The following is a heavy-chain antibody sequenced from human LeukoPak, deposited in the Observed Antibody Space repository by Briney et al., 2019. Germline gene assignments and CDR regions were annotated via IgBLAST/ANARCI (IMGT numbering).Heavy chain of an antibody. CDR3: AKGFTIFGVVIYSDY. V-gene: IGHV3-30*18. D-gene: IGHD3-3*01. J-gene: IGHJ4*02. Sequence: GGSLRLSCAASGFTFSSYGMHWVRQAPGKGLEWVAVISYDGSNKYYADSVKGRFTISRDNSKNTLYLQMNSLRAEDTAVYYCAKGFTIFGVVIYSDYWGQGTLVTVSS. CDR2: ISYDGSNK. CDR1: GFTFSSYG.